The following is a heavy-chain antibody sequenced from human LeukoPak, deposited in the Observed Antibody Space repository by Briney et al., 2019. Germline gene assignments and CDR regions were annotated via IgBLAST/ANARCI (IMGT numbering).Heavy chain of an antibody. CDR3: ARDFGPETDSSGWSYFDY. CDR1: GFTFSSYE. V-gene: IGHV3-48*03. CDR2: ISSSGSTI. J-gene: IGHJ4*02. D-gene: IGHD6-19*01. Sequence: PGGSLRLSCAASGFTFSSYEMNWVRQAPGKGLEWVSYISSSGSTIYYADSVKGRFTISRDNAKNSLYLQMNSLRAEDTAVYYCARDFGPETDSSGWSYFDYWGQGTLVTVPS.